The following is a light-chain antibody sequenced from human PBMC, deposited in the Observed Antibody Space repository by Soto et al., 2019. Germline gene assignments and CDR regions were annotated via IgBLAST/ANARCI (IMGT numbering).Light chain of an antibody. CDR3: QHYQVGQPIA. Sequence: IVLTPSPDTLSFSPGERATLSCRASQSVGTRLAWYQHKTGQAPSLLMSGASSRATGIPDRFSGSGSETDFTLTISRLEPEDFALYYCQHYQVGQPIAFGRGTRLEIK. CDR2: GAS. V-gene: IGKV3-20*01. J-gene: IGKJ5*01. CDR1: QSVGTR.